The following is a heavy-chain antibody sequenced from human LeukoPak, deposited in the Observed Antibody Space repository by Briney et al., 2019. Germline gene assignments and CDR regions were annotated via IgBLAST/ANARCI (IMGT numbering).Heavy chain of an antibody. CDR3: AKNWATYYFDY. V-gene: IGHV3-30*02. CDR1: GFTLSRYA. Sequence: GGSLGLSCAASGFTLSRYAMHWVRQAPGKGLEWVALLQSDGNNTYYADSVKGRFTISRDNSKNTLFLQMSSLRAEDTAVYYCAKNWATYYFDYWGQGTLVAVSS. D-gene: IGHD3-16*01. CDR2: LQSDGNNT. J-gene: IGHJ4*02.